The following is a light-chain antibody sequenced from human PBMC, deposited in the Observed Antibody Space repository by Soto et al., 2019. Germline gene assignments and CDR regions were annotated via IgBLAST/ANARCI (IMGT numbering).Light chain of an antibody. Sequence: DIQMTQSPSTLSASVGDRVTITCRASQSIGTSLAWYQQKPGKAPRLFIYKASSLQSGVPSRFSGSGSGTEFTLTSSSLQPDDFATYYCQQYSSYSGTFGQGTKVEIK. V-gene: IGKV1-5*03. J-gene: IGKJ1*01. CDR3: QQYSSYSGT. CDR1: QSIGTS. CDR2: KAS.